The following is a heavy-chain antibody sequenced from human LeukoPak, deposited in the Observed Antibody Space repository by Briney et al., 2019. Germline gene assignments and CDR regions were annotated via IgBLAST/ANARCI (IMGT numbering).Heavy chain of an antibody. V-gene: IGHV1-69*13. Sequence: SVKVSCKASGGTFSSYAISWVRQAPGQGLEWMGGIIPIFGTANYAQKFQGRVTITADESTSTAYMELSSLRSEGTAVYYCARVGGYYYYMDVWGKGTTVTVSS. D-gene: IGHD3-16*01. CDR2: IIPIFGTA. J-gene: IGHJ6*03. CDR3: ARVGGYYYYMDV. CDR1: GGTFSSYA.